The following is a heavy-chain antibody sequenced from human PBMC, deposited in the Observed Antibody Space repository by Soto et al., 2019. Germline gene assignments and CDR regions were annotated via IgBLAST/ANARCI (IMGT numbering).Heavy chain of an antibody. CDR1: GDSISGSPYF. CDR2: IFYDGYT. CDR3: ARLQAAVPHY. Sequence: LSLTCTVSGDSISGSPYFWGWIRQPPGKRLEWSGSIFYDGYTLYTPSLRSRVTISVDTSKNQFSLKLASVAAADTATYFCARLQAAVPHYWGQGTLVTLSS. D-gene: IGHD6-13*01. V-gene: IGHV4-39*01. J-gene: IGHJ4*02.